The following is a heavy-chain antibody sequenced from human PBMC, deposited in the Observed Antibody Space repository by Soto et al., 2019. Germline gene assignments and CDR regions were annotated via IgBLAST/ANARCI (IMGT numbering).Heavy chain of an antibody. CDR3: ARVGNITTYAMAV. V-gene: IGHV1-69*01. Sequence: QVQLVQSGAEVKKPGSSVKVSCGASGGTFSSYPINWVRQAPGQGLEWMGGIIPFFGTSNYAQKFQGRVTITADESTSTAYIELRSLRSEDTAVYYCARVGNITTYAMAVWGQGTTVTVSS. D-gene: IGHD1-26*01. J-gene: IGHJ6*02. CDR1: GGTFSSYP. CDR2: IIPFFGTS.